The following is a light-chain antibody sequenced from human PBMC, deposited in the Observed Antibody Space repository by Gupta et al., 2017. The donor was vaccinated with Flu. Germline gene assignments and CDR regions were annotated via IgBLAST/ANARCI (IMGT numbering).Light chain of an antibody. J-gene: IGLJ2*01. CDR3: QAWDSGTCG. CDR1: NLGDIY. CDR2: QDT. Sequence: SYELHPPPSVSVSPGQTASISCPGDNLGDIYVSWYQQKPGPSPALVIYQDTQRPSGIPERFSGSNSGNTATLTISGTQANDEADYYCQAWDSGTCGLGGGTKLTVL. V-gene: IGLV3-1*01.